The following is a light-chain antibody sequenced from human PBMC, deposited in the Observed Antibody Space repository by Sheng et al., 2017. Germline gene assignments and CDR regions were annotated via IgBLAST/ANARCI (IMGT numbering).Light chain of an antibody. CDR2: DVN. CDR1: SGDIGAFDY. V-gene: IGLV2-14*03. Sequence: QSALTQVASVSGSPGQSITISCTGSSGDIGAFDYVAWYQQHPGTVPKLIIYDVNNRPSGVSHRFSGSKSGNTASLTISGLQAEDEADYYCSSFSRSNTWVFGGGTKLTVL. J-gene: IGLJ3*02. CDR3: SSFSRSNTWV.